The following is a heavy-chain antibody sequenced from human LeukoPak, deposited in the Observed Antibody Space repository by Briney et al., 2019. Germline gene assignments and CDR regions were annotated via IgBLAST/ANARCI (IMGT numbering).Heavy chain of an antibody. CDR2: IFPGDSDT. CDR3: ASEYCSGGNCYFDY. D-gene: IGHD2-15*01. CDR1: GYSFTSYW. J-gene: IGHJ4*02. Sequence: GESLKISCKGSGYSFTSYWITWVRQTPGKGLEWMGIIFPGDSDTRYSPSFQGQVTISADKSISTAYLQWSSLKASDTAIYYCASEYCSGGNCYFDYWGQGTLVTVSS. V-gene: IGHV5-51*01.